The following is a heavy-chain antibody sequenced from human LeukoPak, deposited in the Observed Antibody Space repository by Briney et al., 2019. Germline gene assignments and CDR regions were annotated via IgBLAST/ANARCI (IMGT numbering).Heavy chain of an antibody. CDR3: ARDRPSALRGVMRVAFDI. CDR2: IYYSGST. V-gene: IGHV4-39*07. J-gene: IGHJ3*02. Sequence: PSETLSLTCTVSGDSISRSDYYWGWVRQPPGKGLEWIGSIYYSGSTYYNPSLKSRVTILVDTSKNQFSLKLSSVTAADTAVYYCARDRPSALRGVMRVAFDIWGQGTMVTVSS. D-gene: IGHD3-10*01. CDR1: GDSISRSDYY.